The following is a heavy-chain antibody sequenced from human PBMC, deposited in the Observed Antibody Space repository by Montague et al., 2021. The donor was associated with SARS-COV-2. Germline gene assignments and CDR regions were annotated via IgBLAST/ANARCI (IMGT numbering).Heavy chain of an antibody. Sequence: SLRLSCAASGFTFNTYGMSWVRQASGQGLEWVSCISGSGGTYYAGSVKGRFAISRDTSNNTLYLQMNSLRAEDTAIYYCAKQRRTITTTFDYWGQGSLVTVSS. CDR3: AKQRRTITTTFDY. CDR2: ISGSGGT. V-gene: IGHV3-23*01. D-gene: IGHD1-1*01. CDR1: GFTFNTYG. J-gene: IGHJ4*02.